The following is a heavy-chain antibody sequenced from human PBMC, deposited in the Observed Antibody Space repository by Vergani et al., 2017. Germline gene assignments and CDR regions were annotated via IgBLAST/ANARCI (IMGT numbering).Heavy chain of an antibody. Sequence: QVQLQQWGGGLLKPSETLSLTCVVNGGSFTSYHWTWIRQSPGEGLEWVGDIDHTGRPDYNPSHKSRLTMSVDKSRNQFSLTLNSVTDTDTAIYFCASVNTETNGHLYYYYYMDVWGQGTAVTVS. CDR3: ASVNTETNGHLYYYYYMDV. V-gene: IGHV4-34*01. CDR1: GGSFTSYH. J-gene: IGHJ6*03. CDR2: IDHTGRP. D-gene: IGHD4-11*01.